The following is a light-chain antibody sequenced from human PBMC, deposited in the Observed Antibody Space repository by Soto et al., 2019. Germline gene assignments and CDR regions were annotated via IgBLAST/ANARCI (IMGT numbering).Light chain of an antibody. CDR1: QDISSY. Sequence: DIQLTQSPSFLSASVGDRVTITCRASQDISSYLAWYQQKPGKAPKLLIFGASTLQSGVPYRFSGSGSGTEFTLTISSLQPEDFATYYCQHYNSYSEAFGQGTKVELK. J-gene: IGKJ1*01. V-gene: IGKV1-9*01. CDR2: GAS. CDR3: QHYNSYSEA.